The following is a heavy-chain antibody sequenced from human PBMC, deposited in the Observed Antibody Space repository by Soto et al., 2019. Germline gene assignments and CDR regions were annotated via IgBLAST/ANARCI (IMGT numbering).Heavy chain of an antibody. CDR3: ANTARLGKGAFDV. J-gene: IGHJ3*01. CDR2: ITDSGRA. V-gene: IGHV1-2*04. CDR1: GYTLTDSY. D-gene: IGHD3-16*01. Sequence: QVQLEQSGPEVKKPGASVKVSCKASGYTLTDSYLHWVRQAPGQGLEWMGWITDSGRANLARDFQDWVTLTTDASINTAYMELTRLKSGDTAVYYCANTARLGKGAFDVWGQGTMVTVSS.